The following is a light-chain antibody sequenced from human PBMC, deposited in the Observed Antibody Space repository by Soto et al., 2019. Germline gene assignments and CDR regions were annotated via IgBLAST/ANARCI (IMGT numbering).Light chain of an antibody. CDR1: QSVSNNY. J-gene: IGKJ1*01. V-gene: IGKV3D-20*02. CDR2: GAS. Sequence: EIVMTQSPATLSVSQGERATPSCRASQSVSNNYLAWYQQKPGQAPRRLIFGASIRATGIPDRFSGSGSGTDFTLTISSLEPEDFAVYYCQQRSNWPPWTFGQGTKVDIK. CDR3: QQRSNWPPWT.